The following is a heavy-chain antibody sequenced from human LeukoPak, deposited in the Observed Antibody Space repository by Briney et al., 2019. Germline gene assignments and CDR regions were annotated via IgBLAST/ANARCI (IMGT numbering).Heavy chain of an antibody. Sequence: SETLSFTCTVSGDSISRYYWSWIRQPPGKGLEWIGFIYSSVTTKYNPSLKSRVTISIDMSKSQFSLTVSSVTASDTAVYYCARLDDREKFDKWGQGTLVTVSS. CDR3: ARLDDREKFDK. V-gene: IGHV4-4*09. CDR2: IYSSVTT. CDR1: GDSISRYY. J-gene: IGHJ4*02. D-gene: IGHD3-22*01.